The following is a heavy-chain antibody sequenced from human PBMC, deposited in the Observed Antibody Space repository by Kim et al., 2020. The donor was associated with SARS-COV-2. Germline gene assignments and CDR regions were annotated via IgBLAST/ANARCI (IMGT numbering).Heavy chain of an antibody. Sequence: LKSRVTISVDTSKNQFSLKLSSVTAADTAVYYCARGRGQLWVKGDYYFDYWGQGTLVTVSS. J-gene: IGHJ4*02. V-gene: IGHV4-59*09. CDR3: ARGRGQLWVKGDYYFDY. D-gene: IGHD5-18*01.